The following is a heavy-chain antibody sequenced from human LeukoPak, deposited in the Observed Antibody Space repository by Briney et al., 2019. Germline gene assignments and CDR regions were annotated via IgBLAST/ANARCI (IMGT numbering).Heavy chain of an antibody. CDR1: GYTFTSYG. J-gene: IGHJ5*02. D-gene: IGHD4-23*01. CDR2: IIPILGIA. V-gene: IGHV1-69*04. CDR3: AREGDGGNSRDWFDP. Sequence: AASVKVSCKASGYTFTSYGISWVRQAPGQGLEWMGRIIPILGIANYAQKFQGRVTITADKSTSTAYMELSSLRSEDTAVYYCAREGDGGNSRDWFDPWGQGTLVTVSS.